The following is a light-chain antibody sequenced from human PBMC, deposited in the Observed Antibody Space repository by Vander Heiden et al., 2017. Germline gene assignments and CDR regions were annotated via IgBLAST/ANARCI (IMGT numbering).Light chain of an antibody. Sequence: ELVMTQSPATLSVSPGERATLSCRASQSVSSNLAWYQQKPGQAPRLLIYGASTRATGIPARFSGSGSGTEFTLTISSLQSEDFAVYYCQQYNNWPLGFGQGTKVEIK. J-gene: IGKJ1*01. CDR2: GAS. V-gene: IGKV3-15*01. CDR1: QSVSSN. CDR3: QQYNNWPLG.